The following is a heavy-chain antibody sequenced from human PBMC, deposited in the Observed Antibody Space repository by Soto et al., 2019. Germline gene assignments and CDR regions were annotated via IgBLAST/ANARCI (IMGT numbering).Heavy chain of an antibody. CDR1: GASIISLDYY. D-gene: IGHD3-10*01. CDR3: ARAAVVSLVRGVMGGNWFDP. CDR2: IYHTGAT. V-gene: IGHV4-30-4*01. Sequence: QVQLQESGPGLVRPSQTLSLTCTVSGASIISLDYYWTWIRQPPGKGLEWIGHIYHTGATYYNPSLESRAVMSVDKSTKQCSLRLSSETAAARAVFYRARAAVVSLVRGVMGGNWFDPWGQGTLVTVSS. J-gene: IGHJ5*02.